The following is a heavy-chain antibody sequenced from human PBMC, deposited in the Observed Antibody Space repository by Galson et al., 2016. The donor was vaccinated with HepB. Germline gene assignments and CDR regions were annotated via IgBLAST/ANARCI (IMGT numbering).Heavy chain of an antibody. CDR2: ISYDGSNK. J-gene: IGHJ4*02. Sequence: SLRLSCAASGFTFSSYGMHWVRQAPGKGLEWVAVISYDGSNKYYAGSVKGRFTISRDNSKNTLYLQMNSLRAEDTAVYYCAKGGDSSGYLDYWGQGTLVTVSS. CDR1: GFTFSSYG. V-gene: IGHV3-30*18. D-gene: IGHD3-22*01. CDR3: AKGGDSSGYLDY.